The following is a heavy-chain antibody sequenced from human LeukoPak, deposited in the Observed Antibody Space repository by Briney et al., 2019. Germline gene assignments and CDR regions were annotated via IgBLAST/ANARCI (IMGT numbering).Heavy chain of an antibody. D-gene: IGHD6-13*01. J-gene: IGHJ4*02. CDR2: IIPIFGTA. CDR3: ASPPNRRRQLDY. Sequence: GASVKVSCKASGGTFSSYAISWVRQAPGQGLEWMGGIIPIFGTANYAQKFQGRVTITADESTSTAYMELSSLRSEDTAVYYCASPPNRRRQLDYWGQGTLVTVSS. V-gene: IGHV1-69*13. CDR1: GGTFSSYA.